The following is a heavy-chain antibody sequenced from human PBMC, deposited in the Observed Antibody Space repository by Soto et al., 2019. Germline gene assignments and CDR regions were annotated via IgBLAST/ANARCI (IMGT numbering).Heavy chain of an antibody. CDR3: ARASPPEGYCSSTSCSKEVGFDY. J-gene: IGHJ4*02. V-gene: IGHV4-34*01. CDR2: INHSGST. Sequence: PSETLSLTCAVYGGSFSGYYWSWIRQPPGKGLEWIGEINHSGSTNYNPSLKSRVTISVDTSKNQFSLKLSSVTAADTAVYYCARASPPEGYCSSTSCSKEVGFDYWGQGTLVTVSS. CDR1: GGSFSGYY. D-gene: IGHD2-2*01.